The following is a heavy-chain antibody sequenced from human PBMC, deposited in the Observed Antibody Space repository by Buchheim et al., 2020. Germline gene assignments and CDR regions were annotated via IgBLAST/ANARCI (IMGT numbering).Heavy chain of an antibody. D-gene: IGHD3-16*02. Sequence: QVQLQESGPGLVKPSETLSLTCIVSGGSISTYYWSWIRQPPGKGLEWIGYGYYSGNTNYNPSLKSRVTISVATSKNEFFLKLNSVTAADTAVYYCARGGLGEFSFFPYWGRGTL. CDR2: GYYSGNT. J-gene: IGHJ4*02. CDR3: ARGGLGEFSFFPY. CDR1: GGSISTYY. V-gene: IGHV4-59*01.